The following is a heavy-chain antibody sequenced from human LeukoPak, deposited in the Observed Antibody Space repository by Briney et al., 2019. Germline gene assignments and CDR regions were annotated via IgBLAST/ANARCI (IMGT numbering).Heavy chain of an antibody. V-gene: IGHV3-23*01. D-gene: IGHD2-15*01. CDR1: GFTFSSFA. J-gene: IGHJ4*02. CDR3: ARSGLNRFDY. CDR2: FSGSGGST. Sequence: QAGGSLRLSCVVSGFTFSSFAMSWVRQAPGKGLEWVSTFSGSGGSTYYADSVKGRFSISRDNSKNTLYLQMNSLRDEDTAAYYCARSGLNRFDYWGQGTLVTVSS.